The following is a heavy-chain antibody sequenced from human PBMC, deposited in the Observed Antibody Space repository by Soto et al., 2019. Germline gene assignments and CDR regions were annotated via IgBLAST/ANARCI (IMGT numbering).Heavy chain of an antibody. D-gene: IGHD2-2*01. J-gene: IGHJ6*02. V-gene: IGHV3-23*01. Sequence: GGSLRLSCAASGFTFSSYAMSWVRQAPGKGLWCVSAISGSGGSTYYADSVKGRFTISRDNSKNTLYLQMNSLRAEDTAVYYCAGMGYCSSTSCYGFYYYGMDVWGQGTTVTVSS. CDR1: GFTFSSYA. CDR3: AGMGYCSSTSCYGFYYYGMDV. CDR2: ISGSGGST.